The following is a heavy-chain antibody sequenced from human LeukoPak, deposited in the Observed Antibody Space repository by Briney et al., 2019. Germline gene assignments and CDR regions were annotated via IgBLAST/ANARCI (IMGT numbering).Heavy chain of an antibody. CDR3: ARAGGYIYGNDYYYYGMDV. CDR2: IFYSGST. Sequence: PSETLSLTCTVSGGSISSYYWSWIRQPPGKGMEWIGYIFYSGSTNYNPPLKSRVTISVNTSKYQSSLRLSSVTAADTAVYYCARAGGYIYGNDYYYYGMDVWGQGTTVTVSS. J-gene: IGHJ6*02. D-gene: IGHD5-18*01. CDR1: GGSISSYY. V-gene: IGHV4-59*01.